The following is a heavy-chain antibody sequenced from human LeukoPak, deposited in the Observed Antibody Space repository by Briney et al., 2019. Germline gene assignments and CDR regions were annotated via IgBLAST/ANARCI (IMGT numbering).Heavy chain of an antibody. J-gene: IGHJ4*02. Sequence: PSETLSLTCTVSGGSISSYYWSWIRQPPGKGLEWIGYICYSGSTNYNPSLKSRVTISVDTSKNQFSLKLSSVTAADTAVYYCARVRIGFDYWGQGTLVTVSS. D-gene: IGHD2-15*01. CDR3: ARVRIGFDY. CDR1: GGSISSYY. CDR2: ICYSGST. V-gene: IGHV4-59*01.